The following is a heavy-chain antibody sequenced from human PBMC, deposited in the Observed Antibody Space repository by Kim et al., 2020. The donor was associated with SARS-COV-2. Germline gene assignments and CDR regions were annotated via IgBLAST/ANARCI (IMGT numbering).Heavy chain of an antibody. CDR2: IYYSGST. CDR1: GGSISSSSYY. J-gene: IGHJ6*02. D-gene: IGHD6-13*01. V-gene: IGHV4-39*01. Sequence: SETLSLTCTVSGGSISSSSYYWGWIRQPPGKGLEWIGSIYYSGSTYYNPSLKSRVTISVDTSKNQFSLKLSSVTAADTAVYYCAGEAAAGKYYYYYGMDVWGPGTTVTVSS. CDR3: AGEAAAGKYYYYYGMDV.